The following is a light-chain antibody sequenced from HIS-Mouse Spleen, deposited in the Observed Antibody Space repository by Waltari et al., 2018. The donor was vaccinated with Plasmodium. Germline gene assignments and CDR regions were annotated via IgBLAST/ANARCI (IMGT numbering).Light chain of an antibody. CDR3: QQYYSYPYT. Sequence: AIRMTKSPSSFSASTGDRVTITCRASQGISSYLAWYQQNPGKAPKLLIYAASTLQSGVPSRFSGSGSGTDFTLTISCLQSEDFATYYCQQYYSYPYTFGQGTKLEIK. CDR2: AAS. V-gene: IGKV1-8*01. CDR1: QGISSY. J-gene: IGKJ2*01.